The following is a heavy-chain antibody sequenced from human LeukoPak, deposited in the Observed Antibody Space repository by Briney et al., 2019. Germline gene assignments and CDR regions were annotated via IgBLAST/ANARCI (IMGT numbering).Heavy chain of an antibody. Sequence: GGSLRLSCAASGFTFSSYWMHWVRQAPGKGLVWVSRINSDGSSTTYADSVKGRFTISRDNAKNTLYLQMNSLRAEDTAVYYCAKDLEGYCSSTSCYTVMAYWGQGTLVTVSS. V-gene: IGHV3-74*01. CDR3: AKDLEGYCSSTSCYTVMAY. CDR2: INSDGSST. J-gene: IGHJ4*02. D-gene: IGHD2-2*02. CDR1: GFTFSSYW.